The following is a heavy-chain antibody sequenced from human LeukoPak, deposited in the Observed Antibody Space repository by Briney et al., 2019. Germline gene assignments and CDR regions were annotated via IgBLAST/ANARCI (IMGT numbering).Heavy chain of an antibody. CDR2: ISGSGTST. Sequence: GGSLRLSCAVSGFTFSSYAMSWVRQTPGEGLEWVSVISGSGTSTYYADSVKGRFTISRDNSKNTLHLQMSSLRAEGTAVYYCAGSEKYFREYYLDYWGQGTLVTVSS. J-gene: IGHJ4*02. D-gene: IGHD3-10*01. CDR3: AGSEKYFREYYLDY. V-gene: IGHV3-23*01. CDR1: GFTFSSYA.